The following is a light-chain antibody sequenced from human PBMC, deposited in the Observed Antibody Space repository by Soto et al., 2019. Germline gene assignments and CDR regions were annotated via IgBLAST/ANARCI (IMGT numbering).Light chain of an antibody. V-gene: IGKV3-20*01. CDR2: VAS. Sequence: EVVFTQSPGTLSLSPGERATLYCRASQSVSSSYLAWYQQKPGQAPRLLIYVASSRATGIPDRFSGSGSGTDFTLTISRLQPEDFAVYYCQRFNNSPRTFGQGTKVDI. CDR1: QSVSSSY. CDR3: QRFNNSPRT. J-gene: IGKJ1*01.